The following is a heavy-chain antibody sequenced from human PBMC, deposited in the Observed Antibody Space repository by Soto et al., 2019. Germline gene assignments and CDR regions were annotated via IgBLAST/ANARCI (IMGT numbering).Heavy chain of an antibody. CDR3: ARGDATKIVVTTYYAMDV. Sequence: QVQLVQSGAEVKKPGSSVKVSCTASGGSLSNFGISWVRQAPGQGLEWMGAIIPVFGTPNYAQKFQDRVPINAXXSTTTVYMEVRSLTSEDTAVYYCARGDATKIVVTTYYAMDVWGQGTTVTVSS. V-gene: IGHV1-69*12. J-gene: IGHJ6*02. CDR1: GGSLSNFG. CDR2: IIPVFGTP. D-gene: IGHD3-22*01.